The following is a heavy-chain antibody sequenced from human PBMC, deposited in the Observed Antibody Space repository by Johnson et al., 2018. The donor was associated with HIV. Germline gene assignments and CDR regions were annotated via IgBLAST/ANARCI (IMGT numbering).Heavy chain of an antibody. V-gene: IGHV3-20*04. Sequence: QLLESGGGVVQPGRSLRLSCAASGFTFSSYGMHWVRQAPGKGLEWVSGINWNGGSTGYADSVKGRFTISRDNAKNSLYLQMNSLRAEDTALYYCARDRVGATPRTGDDAFDIWGQGTMVTVSS. CDR2: INWNGGST. J-gene: IGHJ3*02. CDR3: ARDRVGATPRTGDDAFDI. CDR1: GFTFSSYG. D-gene: IGHD1-26*01.